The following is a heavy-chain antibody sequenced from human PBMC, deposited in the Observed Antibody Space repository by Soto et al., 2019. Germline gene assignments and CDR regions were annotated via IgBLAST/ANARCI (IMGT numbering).Heavy chain of an antibody. J-gene: IGHJ4*02. CDR3: ASTLDTAIHFDY. CDR1: GYSFTSYW. V-gene: IGHV5-51*01. Sequence: GESLKVSCEGSGYSFTSYWIGWVRQMPGKGLEWMGIIYPGDSDTRYSPSFQGQVTISADKSISTAYLQWSSLKASDTAMYYCASTLDTAIHFDYWGQGTLITVST. D-gene: IGHD5-18*01. CDR2: IYPGDSDT.